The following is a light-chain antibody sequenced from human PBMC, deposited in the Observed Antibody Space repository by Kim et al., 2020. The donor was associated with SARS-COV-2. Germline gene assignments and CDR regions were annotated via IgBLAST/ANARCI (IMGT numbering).Light chain of an antibody. CDR2: DVN. Sequence: GQSITISCTGTSSDVVDYDYVSWYQQHPGKAPKLMIYDVNNRPSVISYRFSGSKSGNTASLTISALQAEDEATYYCCSYTSSDTWVFGGGTKVTVL. CDR1: SSDVVDYDY. CDR3: CSYTSSDTWV. V-gene: IGLV2-14*03. J-gene: IGLJ3*02.